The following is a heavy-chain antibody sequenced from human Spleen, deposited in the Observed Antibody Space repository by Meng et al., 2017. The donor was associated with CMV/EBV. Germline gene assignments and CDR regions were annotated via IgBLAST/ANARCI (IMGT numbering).Heavy chain of an antibody. CDR3: TRARRPTSTSCYRCYYYGMDV. CDR2: ARSKPYGGTP. J-gene: IGHJ6*02. CDR1: GFTFGDYA. D-gene: IGHD2-2*01. V-gene: IGHV3-49*04. Sequence: GESLKISCTASGFTFGDYAMNWVRQAPGKGLEWVGFARSKPYGGTPEYATSVKGRFTISRDDSKSVAYLQMDSLKSEDTAVYYCTRARRPTSTSCYRCYYYGMDVWGQGTTVTVSS.